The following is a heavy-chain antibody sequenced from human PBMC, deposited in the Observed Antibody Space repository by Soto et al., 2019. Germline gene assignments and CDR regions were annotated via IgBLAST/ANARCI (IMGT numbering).Heavy chain of an antibody. Sequence: EVQLVESGGGLVQPGGSLRLSCAASGFTFSSYAMHWVRQAPGKGLEYVSAISSNGGSTYYANSVKGRFTISRDNSKNTLYLQMGSLRAEDMAVYYCARSPPRDYDILTGHLPYFDYWGQGTLVTVSS. CDR2: ISSNGGST. CDR1: GFTFSSYA. CDR3: ARSPPRDYDILTGHLPYFDY. D-gene: IGHD3-9*01. V-gene: IGHV3-64*01. J-gene: IGHJ4*02.